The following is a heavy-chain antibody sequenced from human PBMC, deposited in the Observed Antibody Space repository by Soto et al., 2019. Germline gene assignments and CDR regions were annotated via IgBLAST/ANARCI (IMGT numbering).Heavy chain of an antibody. D-gene: IGHD3-10*01. Sequence: SETLSLTCAVYGGSFSGYYWSWIRQPPGKGLEWIGEINHSGSTNCNPSLKSRVTISVDTSKNQFSLKLSSVTAADTAVYYCARFSYGSGSPRGYYGMDVWGQGTTVTVS. CDR2: INHSGST. CDR3: ARFSYGSGSPRGYYGMDV. J-gene: IGHJ6*02. CDR1: GGSFSGYY. V-gene: IGHV4-34*01.